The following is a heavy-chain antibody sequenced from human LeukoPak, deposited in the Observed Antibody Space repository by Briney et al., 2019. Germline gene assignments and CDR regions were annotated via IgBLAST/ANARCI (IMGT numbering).Heavy chain of an antibody. J-gene: IGHJ4*02. Sequence: ASVKVSCKAPGLTFTRYYIHWVRQAPGQGLEWIGMINSRANTTSSTQKFQGRVTMASDMSTSSAYMELSSLRSDDTAVYYCATGNSARTLEYWGQGTLVTVSS. CDR1: GLTFTRYY. V-gene: IGHV1-46*01. CDR3: ATGNSARTLEY. D-gene: IGHD4-23*01. CDR2: INSRANTT.